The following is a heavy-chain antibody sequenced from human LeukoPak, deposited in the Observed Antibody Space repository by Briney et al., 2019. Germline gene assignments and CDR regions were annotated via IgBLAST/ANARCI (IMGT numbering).Heavy chain of an antibody. CDR2: INHSGST. Sequence: SETLSLTCAVYGGSFSGYYWSWIRQPPGKGLEWIGEINHSGSTNYNPSLKSRVTISVDTSKNQFSLKLSSVTAADTAVYYCARGLRYFDWLRKVPFDYWGQGTLVTVSS. CDR1: GGSFSGYY. V-gene: IGHV4-34*01. CDR3: ARGLRYFDWLRKVPFDY. J-gene: IGHJ4*02. D-gene: IGHD3-9*01.